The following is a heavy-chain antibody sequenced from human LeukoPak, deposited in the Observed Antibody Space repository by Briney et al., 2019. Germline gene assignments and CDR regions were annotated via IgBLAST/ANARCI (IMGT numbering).Heavy chain of an antibody. J-gene: IGHJ4*02. CDR1: GGSFSGYY. Sequence: SETLSLTCAVYGGSFSGYYWSWIRQPPGKGLEWIREINHSGSTNYNPSLKSRVTISVDTSKSQFSLKLSSVTAADTAVYYCARGRITVGTGSRGRIDYWGQGTLVTVSS. CDR3: ARGRITVGTGSRGRIDY. V-gene: IGHV4-34*01. CDR2: INHSGST. D-gene: IGHD4-23*01.